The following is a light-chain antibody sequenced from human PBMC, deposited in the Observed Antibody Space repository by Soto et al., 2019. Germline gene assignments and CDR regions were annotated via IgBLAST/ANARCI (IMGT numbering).Light chain of an antibody. J-gene: IGKJ4*01. CDR3: QQYYSYPPLT. Sequence: AIRMTQSPSSFSASTGDRVTITCRASQGISSYLAWYQQKPGKAPKLLIYAASTLQSGVPSRFSGSGSGTDFTLTISCLQSEDFATYYCQQYYSYPPLTFGGGTKVDNK. CDR1: QGISSY. V-gene: IGKV1-8*01. CDR2: AAS.